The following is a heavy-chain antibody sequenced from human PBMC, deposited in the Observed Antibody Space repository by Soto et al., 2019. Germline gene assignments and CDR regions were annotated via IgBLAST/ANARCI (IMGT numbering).Heavy chain of an antibody. V-gene: IGHV3-48*03. CDR2: ISSSGSTI. CDR3: ARVRLWSFYFDY. J-gene: IGHJ4*02. Sequence: PGGSLRLSCAASGFTFSSYEMNWVRQAPGKGLEWVSYISSSGSTIYYADSVKGRFTISRDNAKNSLYLQMNSLRAEDTAVYYCARVRLWSFYFDYWGQGTLVTSPQ. D-gene: IGHD5-18*01. CDR1: GFTFSSYE.